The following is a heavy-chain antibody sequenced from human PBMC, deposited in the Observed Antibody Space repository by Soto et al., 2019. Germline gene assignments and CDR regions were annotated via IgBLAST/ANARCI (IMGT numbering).Heavy chain of an antibody. J-gene: IGHJ4*02. CDR3: IADNSYHVGGGVH. D-gene: IGHD2-8*02. V-gene: IGHV3-15*04. Sequence: GGSLRLSCAFSVSAFNDAWMTWVRQSPGKGLEWVGRIGSEIDGATIDYAEPVKGRFTISRDGSKSTVFLQMNSLNTGDTAIYFCIADNSYHVGGGVHWGQGTPVTVSS. CDR1: VSAFNDAW. CDR2: IGSEIDGATI.